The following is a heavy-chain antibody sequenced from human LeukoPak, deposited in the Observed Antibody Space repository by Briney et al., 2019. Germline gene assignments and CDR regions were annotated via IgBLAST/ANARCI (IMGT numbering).Heavy chain of an antibody. CDR3: ARGQGLRWWDY. CDR1: GYTFISYG. CDR2: ISGYNGDT. V-gene: IGHV1-18*01. Sequence: ASVKVSCKASGYTFISYGISWVRQAPGQGLEWMGWISGYNGDTHYAQKLQGRVTMTTGTSTSTAYVELRSLRSDDTAVYYCARGQGLRWWDYWGQGTLVTVSS. J-gene: IGHJ4*02. D-gene: IGHD5-12*01.